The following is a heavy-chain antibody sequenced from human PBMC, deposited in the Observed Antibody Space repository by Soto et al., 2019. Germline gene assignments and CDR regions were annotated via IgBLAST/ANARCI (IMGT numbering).Heavy chain of an antibody. D-gene: IGHD3-22*01. CDR3: ARDFFDSSDYTTNWFDP. CDR1: GDSISNSRFY. J-gene: IGHJ5*02. Sequence: PSETLSLTCSVSGDSISNSRFYWAWIRQPPGVGLEWIGSIYHTGNAYYNPSLKSRVTISVDTSKNQFSLKLTSVTAADAALYYCARDFFDSSDYTTNWFDPWGQGTLVTVSS. CDR2: IYHTGNA. V-gene: IGHV4-39*01.